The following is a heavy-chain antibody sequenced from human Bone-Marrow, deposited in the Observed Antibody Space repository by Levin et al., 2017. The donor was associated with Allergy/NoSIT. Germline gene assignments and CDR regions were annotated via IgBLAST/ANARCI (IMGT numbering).Heavy chain of an antibody. V-gene: IGHV3-49*04. CDR1: GFTFGDYA. D-gene: IGHD6-19*01. J-gene: IGHJ6*02. Sequence: PGGSLRLSCTASGFTFGDYAMSWVRQAPGKGLEWVGFIRSKAYGGTTEYAASVKGRFTISRDDSKSIAYLQMNSLKTEDTAVYYCTRVSYSSGWPIYHYYGMDVWGQGTTVTVSS. CDR2: IRSKAYGGTT. CDR3: TRVSYSSGWPIYHYYGMDV.